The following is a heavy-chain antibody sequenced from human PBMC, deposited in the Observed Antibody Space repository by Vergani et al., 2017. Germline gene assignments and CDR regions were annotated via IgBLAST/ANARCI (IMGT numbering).Heavy chain of an antibody. CDR2: INWFSSSI. D-gene: IGHD6-13*01. V-gene: IGHV3-9*01. Sequence: EVQLVESGGGLVQPGRSLRLSCAASGFTFDDYAMHWVRQAPGKGLEWVSGINWFSSSIGYAASVKGRFTISRDNAKNSLYLQMNSLRTEDTALYYCAKDPHSSPSGIDYWGQGTLVTVSS. CDR3: AKDPHSSPSGIDY. J-gene: IGHJ4*02. CDR1: GFTFDDYA.